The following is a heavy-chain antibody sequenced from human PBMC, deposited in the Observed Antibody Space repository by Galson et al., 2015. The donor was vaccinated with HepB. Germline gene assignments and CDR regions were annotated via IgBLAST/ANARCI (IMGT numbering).Heavy chain of an antibody. V-gene: IGHV3-30-3*01. J-gene: IGHJ4*02. Sequence: SLRLSCAASGFTFSSYAMHWVRQAPGKGLEWVAVISYDGSNKYYADSVKGRFTISRDNSKNTLYLQMNSLRAEDTAVYYCARGGFGELTPHDYWGQGTLVTVSS. CDR3: ARGGFGELTPHDY. CDR2: ISYDGSNK. CDR1: GFTFSSYA. D-gene: IGHD3-10*01.